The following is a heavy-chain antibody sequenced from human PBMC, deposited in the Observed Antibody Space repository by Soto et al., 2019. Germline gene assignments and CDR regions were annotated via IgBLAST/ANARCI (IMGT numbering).Heavy chain of an antibody. V-gene: IGHV3-7*01. J-gene: IGHJ4*02. Sequence: PGGSLRLSCAASGFTFSSYWMSWVRQAPGKGLEWVANIKEDGSEKLYVDSARGRFTISRDNAKNSLFLQMNSVRAEDTAVYYCLVYYYASRAYPYWGQGTLVTVSS. D-gene: IGHD3-22*01. CDR1: GFTFSSYW. CDR2: IKEDGSEK. CDR3: LVYYYASRAYPY.